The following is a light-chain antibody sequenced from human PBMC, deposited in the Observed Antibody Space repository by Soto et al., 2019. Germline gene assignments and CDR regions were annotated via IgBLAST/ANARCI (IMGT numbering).Light chain of an antibody. CDR1: QSIFNY. J-gene: IGKJ1*01. CDR2: ATS. V-gene: IGKV1-39*01. CDR3: QHSSLSPWT. Sequence: DIQMTQSPSSLSASVGDRVTITCRASQSIFNYLNWYQQKPGKAPKLLIFATSNLQSGVPSRFSGSGSGPEFTLTISSLQLEDFATYSCQHSSLSPWTFGQGTKVE.